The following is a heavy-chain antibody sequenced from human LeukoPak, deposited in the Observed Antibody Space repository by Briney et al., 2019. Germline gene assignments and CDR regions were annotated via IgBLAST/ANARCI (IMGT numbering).Heavy chain of an antibody. V-gene: IGHV1-69*06. CDR1: GVTFSSYA. CDR2: IIPIFGTA. CDR3: ARDQYSSGWHDY. Sequence: GASVRVSCKASGVTFSSYAISWVRQAPGQGLEWMGGIIPIFGTANYAQKFQGRVTITADKSTSTAYMELSSLRSEDTAVYYCARDQYSSGWHDYWGQGTLVTVSS. J-gene: IGHJ4*02. D-gene: IGHD6-19*01.